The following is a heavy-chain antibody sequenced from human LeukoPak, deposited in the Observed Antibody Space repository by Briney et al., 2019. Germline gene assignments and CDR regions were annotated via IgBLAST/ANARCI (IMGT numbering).Heavy chain of an antibody. CDR2: IYWDDDK. Sequence: SGPTLVNPTQTLTLTCTFSGFSLSTSGVGVGWIRQPPGKALEWLALIYWDDDKRYSPSLKSRLTITKDTSKNQVVLTMTNMDPVDTATFYCARLIAARPVLGASDIWGQGTMVTVSS. CDR1: GFSLSTSGVG. J-gene: IGHJ3*02. CDR3: ARLIAARPVLGASDI. D-gene: IGHD6-6*01. V-gene: IGHV2-5*02.